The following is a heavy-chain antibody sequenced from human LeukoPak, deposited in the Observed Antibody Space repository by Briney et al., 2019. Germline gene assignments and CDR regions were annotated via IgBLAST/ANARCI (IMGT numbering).Heavy chain of an antibody. D-gene: IGHD2-15*01. Sequence: GGSLRLSCAASGFTFTSYSMNWVRQAPGKGLEWVSYISSGSSTIFYADSVKGRFTISRDNAKNSLYLQMNSLRAEDTAVYYCAKTGGPYWGQGTLVTVSS. J-gene: IGHJ4*02. V-gene: IGHV3-48*01. CDR1: GFTFTSYS. CDR3: AKTGGPY. CDR2: ISSGSSTI.